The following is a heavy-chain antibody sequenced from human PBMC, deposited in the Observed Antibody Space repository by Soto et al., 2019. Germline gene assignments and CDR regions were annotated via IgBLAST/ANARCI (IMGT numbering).Heavy chain of an antibody. J-gene: IGHJ6*02. V-gene: IGHV3-30*18. Sequence: PGGSLRLSCAASGFTFSSYGMHWVRQAPGKGLEWVAVISYDGSNKYYADSVKGRFTISRDNSKNTLYLQMNSLRAEDTAVYYCAKGGDASGYYYYYGMDVWGQGTTVNVSS. CDR1: GFTFSSYG. CDR2: ISYDGSNK. D-gene: IGHD7-27*01. CDR3: AKGGDASGYYYYYGMDV.